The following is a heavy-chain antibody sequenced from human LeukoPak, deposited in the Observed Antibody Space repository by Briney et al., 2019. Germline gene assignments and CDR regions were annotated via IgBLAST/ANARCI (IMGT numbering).Heavy chain of an antibody. Sequence: SETLSLTCTVSGGSISTYYWSWIRQPPGKGLEWIGYMYNSGSTYYNPSLKSRVTISVDTSKNQFSLKMTSVTAADTAVYYCARHGGSYTFDFWGQGVLVTVSS. V-gene: IGHV4-59*01. CDR3: ARHGGSYTFDF. J-gene: IGHJ4*02. CDR1: GGSISTYY. CDR2: MYNSGST. D-gene: IGHD1-26*01.